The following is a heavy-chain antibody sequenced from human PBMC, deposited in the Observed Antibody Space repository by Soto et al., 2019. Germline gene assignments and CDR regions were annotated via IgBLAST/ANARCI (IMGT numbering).Heavy chain of an antibody. Sequence: QVQLVQSGAEVKKPGSSVKVSCKASGGTFSSYTISWVRQAPGQGLEWMGRIIPILGIANYAQKFQGRVTITADKSTSTAYMELSSLRSEDTAVYYCARCSDYGDYGGCINWSQGTLVTVSS. CDR1: GGTFSSYT. D-gene: IGHD4-17*01. CDR3: ARCSDYGDYGGCIN. J-gene: IGHJ4*02. V-gene: IGHV1-69*02. CDR2: IIPILGIA.